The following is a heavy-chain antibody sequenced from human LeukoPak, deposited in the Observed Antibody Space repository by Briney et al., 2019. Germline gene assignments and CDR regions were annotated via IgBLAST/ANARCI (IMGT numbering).Heavy chain of an antibody. CDR2: ISGGGGST. Sequence: PGGSLRLSCAASGFTFSSYAMSWVRQAPGKGLEWVSAISGGGGSTYYADSVKGRFTISRDNSKNTLYLQMNSLRAEDTAVYYCAKDRKQQLTFDYWGQGTLVTVSS. J-gene: IGHJ4*02. V-gene: IGHV3-23*01. CDR3: AKDRKQQLTFDY. CDR1: GFTFSSYA. D-gene: IGHD6-13*01.